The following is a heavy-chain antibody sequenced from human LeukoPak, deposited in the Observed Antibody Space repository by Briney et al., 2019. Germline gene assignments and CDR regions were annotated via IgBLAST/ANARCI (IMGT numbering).Heavy chain of an antibody. J-gene: IGHJ4*02. CDR2: ISSSSSYI. CDR1: GFTFSSYS. V-gene: IGHV3-21*01. Sequence: PGGSLRLSCAASGFTFSSYSMNWVRQAPGKGLEWVSSISSSSSYIYYADSVKGRLTISRDNAKNSLYLQMNSLRAEDTAVYYCARDRGNYDSSGYYYFDYWGQGTLVTVSS. D-gene: IGHD3-22*01. CDR3: ARDRGNYDSSGYYYFDY.